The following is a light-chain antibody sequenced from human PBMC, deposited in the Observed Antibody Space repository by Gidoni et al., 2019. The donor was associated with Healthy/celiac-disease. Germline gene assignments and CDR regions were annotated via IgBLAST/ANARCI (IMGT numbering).Light chain of an antibody. CDR1: QSLLHSNGYNY. CDR3: MQALQTPLT. Sequence: MGRTQHPPSLPLTPAEPASIACRSSQSLLHSNGYNYLDWYLQKPGQAPQLLIYSASNRAAGVPSRFSGSGAGTDFTLKISRLQADDVAVYYCMQALQTPLTFGQGTRLEIK. V-gene: IGKV2-28*01. J-gene: IGKJ5*01. CDR2: SAS.